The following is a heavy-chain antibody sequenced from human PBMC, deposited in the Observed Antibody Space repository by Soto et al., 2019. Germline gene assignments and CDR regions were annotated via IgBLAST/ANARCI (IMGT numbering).Heavy chain of an antibody. V-gene: IGHV4-59*01. CDR2: IYYSGST. D-gene: IGHD3-10*01. J-gene: IGHJ4*02. CDR1: GGSISSYY. CDR3: ARDRRFGELQIDY. Sequence: SETLSLTCTVSGGSISSYYWSWIRQPPGKGLEWIGYIYYSGSTNYNPSLKSRVTISVDTSKNQFSLKLGSVTAADTAVYYCARDRRFGELQIDYWGQGTLVTVS.